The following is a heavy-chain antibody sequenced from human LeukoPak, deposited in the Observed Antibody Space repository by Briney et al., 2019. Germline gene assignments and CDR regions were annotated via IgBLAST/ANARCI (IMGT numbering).Heavy chain of an antibody. CDR1: GFTFSDYY. CDR3: ARAAYTSRPYYMAV. D-gene: IGHD1-1*01. V-gene: IGHV3-11*01. J-gene: IGHJ6*03. Sequence: PGGSLRLSCAASGFTFSDYYMSWIRQAPGKGLEWVSYISSSGNTIYYADSVEGRFTISRDNARNSLYLQMNNLRAEDTAVYYCARAAYTSRPYYMAVWGKGTTVTVSS. CDR2: ISSSGNTI.